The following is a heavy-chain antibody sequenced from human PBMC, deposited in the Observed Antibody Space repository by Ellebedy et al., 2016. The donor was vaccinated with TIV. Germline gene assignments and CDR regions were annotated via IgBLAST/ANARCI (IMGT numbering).Heavy chain of an antibody. D-gene: IGHD2-15*01. CDR1: GFTFTKYG. V-gene: IGHV3-23*01. J-gene: IGHJ4*02. Sequence: GESLKISCAASGFTFTKYGMSWFRQAPGKGLEWVSFISDSGDNTYHADFVKGRFTISRDNSKNTLYLQMNSLRAEDTAVYYCAYWAGARSWHGPLDYWGQGTLVTVSS. CDR2: ISDSGDNT. CDR3: AYWAGARSWHGPLDY.